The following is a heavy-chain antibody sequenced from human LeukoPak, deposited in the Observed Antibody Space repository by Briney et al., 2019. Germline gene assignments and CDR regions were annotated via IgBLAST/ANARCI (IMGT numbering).Heavy chain of an antibody. D-gene: IGHD3-3*01. Sequence: GSSVEVSCKASGGTFSSYTISWVRQAPGQGLEWMGRIIPILGIANYAQKFQGRVTMTEDTSTDTAYMELSSLRSEDTAVYYCATTFGVVTSDAFDIWGQGTMVTVSS. V-gene: IGHV1-69*02. CDR3: ATTFGVVTSDAFDI. CDR2: IIPILGIA. J-gene: IGHJ3*02. CDR1: GGTFSSYT.